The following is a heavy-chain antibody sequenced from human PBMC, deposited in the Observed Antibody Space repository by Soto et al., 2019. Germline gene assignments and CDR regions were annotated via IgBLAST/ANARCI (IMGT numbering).Heavy chain of an antibody. V-gene: IGHV3-33*01. D-gene: IGHD1-26*01. CDR1: GFTFSSYA. J-gene: IGHJ5*02. Sequence: QVQLVESGGGVVQPGRSLTLSCAASGFTFSSYAMHWVRHAPGKGLEWVAAIWYDGNNKYYADSVKGRFTISRDNSKNMVYLQMNSLRVEDTAVYYCARRAEGSWYWIDPWGQGTLVTVSS. CDR3: ARRAEGSWYWIDP. CDR2: IWYDGNNK.